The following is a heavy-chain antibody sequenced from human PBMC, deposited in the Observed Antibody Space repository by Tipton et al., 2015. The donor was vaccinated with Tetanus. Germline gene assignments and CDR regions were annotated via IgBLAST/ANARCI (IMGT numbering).Heavy chain of an antibody. Sequence: QLVQSGGGVVRPERSLRLSCAASGFSFSNYGMHWVRQAPGKGLEWVGIMFYDGSAKYYADSVKGRFTISRDNSKNTLYLQMNSLRAEDTAMYYCARDFDYKADYWGQGTLVTVSS. V-gene: IGHV3-33*01. D-gene: IGHD4-11*01. CDR2: MFYDGSAK. CDR3: ARDFDYKADY. CDR1: GFSFSNYG. J-gene: IGHJ4*02.